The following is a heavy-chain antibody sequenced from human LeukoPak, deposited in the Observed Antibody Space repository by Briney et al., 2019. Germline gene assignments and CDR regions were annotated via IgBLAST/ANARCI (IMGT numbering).Heavy chain of an antibody. J-gene: IGHJ5*02. Sequence: PSETLSLTCTVSGGSISSYYWSWIRQPPGKGLEWIGYIYYSGSTNYNPSLKSRVTISVDTSKNQFSLKLSSVIAADTAVYYCARAWYYDSSGYYFGPNWFDPWGQGTLVTVSS. D-gene: IGHD3-22*01. CDR1: GGSISSYY. CDR3: ARAWYYDSSGYYFGPNWFDP. V-gene: IGHV4-59*01. CDR2: IYYSGST.